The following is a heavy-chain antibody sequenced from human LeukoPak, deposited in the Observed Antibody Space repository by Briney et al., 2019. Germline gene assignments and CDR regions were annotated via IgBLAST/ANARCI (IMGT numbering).Heavy chain of an antibody. CDR1: GYSFTGYH. V-gene: IGHV1-2*06. Sequence: GASVKVSCTASGYSFTGYHMHWVRQAPGQGLEWMGRINPNSGDTNYAQKFQGRVTMTRDTSISTAYMELSRLRSGDTAVYYCARDYCSSTSCLFDYWGQGTLVTVSS. D-gene: IGHD2-2*01. CDR2: INPNSGDT. CDR3: ARDYCSSTSCLFDY. J-gene: IGHJ4*02.